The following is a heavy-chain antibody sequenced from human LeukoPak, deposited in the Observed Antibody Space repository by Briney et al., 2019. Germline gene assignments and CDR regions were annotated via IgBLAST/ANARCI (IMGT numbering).Heavy chain of an antibody. CDR1: GGSISSSSYY. CDR2: IYYSGST. CDR3: ARASGIYCSSTSCYYWGLQVFDY. D-gene: IGHD2-2*01. V-gene: IGHV4-39*07. Sequence: SSETLSLTCTVSGGSISSSSYYWGWIRQPPGKGLEWIGSIYYSGSTYYNPSLKSRVTISVDTSKNQFSLKLSSVTAADTAVYYCARASGIYCSSTSCYYWGLQVFDYWGQGTLVTVSS. J-gene: IGHJ4*02.